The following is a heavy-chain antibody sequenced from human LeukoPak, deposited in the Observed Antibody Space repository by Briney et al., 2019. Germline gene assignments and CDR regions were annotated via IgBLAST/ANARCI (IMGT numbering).Heavy chain of an antibody. J-gene: IGHJ3*02. CDR1: GFSFTSYS. Sequence: GGSLRLSCAASGFSFTSYSMNWVRHVPGKGLEWISYIISISTTIYYADSVKGRFTISRDNAKNSLYLQLDSLRAEDTAVYYCARPPPYDSTGYTYGAFDIWGQGTMVTVSS. CDR2: IISISTTI. D-gene: IGHD3-22*01. V-gene: IGHV3-48*04. CDR3: ARPPPYDSTGYTYGAFDI.